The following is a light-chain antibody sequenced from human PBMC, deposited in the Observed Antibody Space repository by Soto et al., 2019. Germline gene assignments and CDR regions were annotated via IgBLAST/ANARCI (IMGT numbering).Light chain of an antibody. CDR3: QQYNNWPPST. CDR2: GAS. V-gene: IGKV3-15*01. Sequence: EIVMTQSPATLSVSPGERATLSCRASQSVSSNLAWYQQKPGQAPRLLIYGASTRATGIPARFSGSGSGTEFTLTISSLQSEDFAVYYCQQYNNWPPSTCGQGTKVDIK. CDR1: QSVSSN. J-gene: IGKJ1*01.